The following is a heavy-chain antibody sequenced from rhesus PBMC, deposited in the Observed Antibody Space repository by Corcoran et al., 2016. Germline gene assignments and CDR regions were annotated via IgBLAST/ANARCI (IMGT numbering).Heavy chain of an antibody. J-gene: IGHJ4*01. CDR2: IIPLFGIT. Sequence: QVQLVQSGAEVKKPGASVKVSCKASGFTFGSYAINWVRQAPGQGLEWMGVIIPLFGITNHAEKFQGRVTITGDTSTSTAYMDLSSLRSEDTAVYYCARSAPLLTVGFDYWGQGVLVTVSS. V-gene: IGHV1-198*02. CDR3: ARSAPLLTVGFDY. D-gene: IGHD2-15*01. CDR1: GFTFGSYA.